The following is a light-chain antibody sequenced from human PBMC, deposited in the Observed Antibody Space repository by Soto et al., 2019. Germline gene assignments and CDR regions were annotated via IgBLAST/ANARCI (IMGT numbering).Light chain of an antibody. CDR2: TPS. CDR3: MQRIEFPYT. CDR1: HSLLNSVDGNTY. V-gene: IGKV2-40*01. J-gene: IGKJ2*01. Sequence: IVMTQTPLSLPVTPGEPASISCRSSHSLLNSVDGNTYLDWYLQKPGQSPRLLIYTPSYRASGVPDRFSGSGSGTGFTLKISRVEAEDVGIYYCMQRIEFPYTFGQGTKVDIK.